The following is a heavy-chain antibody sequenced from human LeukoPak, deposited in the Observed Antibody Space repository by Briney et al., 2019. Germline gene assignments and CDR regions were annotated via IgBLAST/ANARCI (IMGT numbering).Heavy chain of an antibody. D-gene: IGHD3-3*01. CDR2: ISSSSSYI. V-gene: IGHV3-21*01. CDR3: ARESTYYDFWSGYPIDY. J-gene: IGHJ4*02. Sequence: GGSLRLSCAASGFTFSSYSMNWVRQAPGKGLEWVSSISSSSSYIYYADSVKGRFTISRDNAKNSLYLQMNSLRAEDTAVYYCARESTYYDFWSGYPIDYWGQGTLVTVSS. CDR1: GFTFSSYS.